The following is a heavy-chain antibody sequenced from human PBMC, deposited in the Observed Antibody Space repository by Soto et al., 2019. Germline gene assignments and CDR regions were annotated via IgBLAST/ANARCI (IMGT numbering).Heavy chain of an antibody. Sequence: EVQLVESGGGLVQPGGSLRLSCAGSGFTFSRYWMHWVRQAPGKGPVWVSRLNPNETFTTNADSVKGRLTISRDKGKNTVYLHMNSLRADDRGGYYSGRGGTSMTYWGRGYTLGQSTLVPASP. CDR3: GRGGTSMTYWGRGYT. V-gene: IGHV3-74*01. D-gene: IGHD3-16*01. J-gene: IGHJ5*02. CDR2: LNPNETFT. CDR1: GFTFSRYW.